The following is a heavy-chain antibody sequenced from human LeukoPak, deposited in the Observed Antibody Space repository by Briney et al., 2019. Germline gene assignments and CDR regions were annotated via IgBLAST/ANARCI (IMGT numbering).Heavy chain of an antibody. CDR2: ISGSGGST. J-gene: IGHJ4*02. Sequence: GGSLRLSCAASGFTFSSYAMSWVRQAPGKGLEWVSAISGSGGSTYYADSVKGRFTISRDNSKNTLDLQMSSLRAEDTAVYYCAKKEEAAIFDYWGQGTLVTVSS. CDR3: AKKEEAAIFDY. V-gene: IGHV3-23*01. CDR1: GFTFSSYA. D-gene: IGHD2-15*01.